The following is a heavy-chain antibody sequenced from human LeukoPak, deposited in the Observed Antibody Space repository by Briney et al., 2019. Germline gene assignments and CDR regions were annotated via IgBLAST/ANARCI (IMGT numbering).Heavy chain of an antibody. D-gene: IGHD3-3*01. Sequence: GGSLRLSCAASGFTFSSYGMHWVRQAPGKGLEWVAVIWYDGSNKYYADSVKGRFTICRDNSKKTLYLQMNSLRAEDTAVYYCAREYDFWSGQNRMDVWGQGTTVTVSS. V-gene: IGHV3-33*01. CDR1: GFTFSSYG. J-gene: IGHJ6*02. CDR3: AREYDFWSGQNRMDV. CDR2: IWYDGSNK.